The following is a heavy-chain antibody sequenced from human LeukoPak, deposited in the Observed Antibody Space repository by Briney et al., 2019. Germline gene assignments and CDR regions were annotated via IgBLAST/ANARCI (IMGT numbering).Heavy chain of an antibody. J-gene: IGHJ4*02. CDR1: GYTFTSYG. Sequence: ASVKVSCKAPGYTFTSYGISWVRQAPGQGLEWMGWISAYNGNTNYAQKLQGRVTMTTDTSTSTAYMELRSLRSDDTAVYYCARTGGRKQWLAPFDYWGQGTLVTVSS. CDR2: ISAYNGNT. D-gene: IGHD6-19*01. CDR3: ARTGGRKQWLAPFDY. V-gene: IGHV1-18*01.